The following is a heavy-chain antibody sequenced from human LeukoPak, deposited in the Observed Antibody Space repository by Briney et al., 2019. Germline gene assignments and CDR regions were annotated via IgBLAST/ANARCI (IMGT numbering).Heavy chain of an antibody. J-gene: IGHJ4*02. CDR3: ARDRIYGSGSDHFDY. Sequence: SETLSLTCTVSGGSISSSSYYWGWIRQPPGKGLEWIGSIYHSGSIYHKPSLKSRVTISVDTSKNRFSLKLSSVTAADTAVYYCARDRIYGSGSDHFDYWGQGTLVTVSS. V-gene: IGHV4-39*07. D-gene: IGHD3-10*01. CDR2: IYHSGSI. CDR1: GGSISSSSYY.